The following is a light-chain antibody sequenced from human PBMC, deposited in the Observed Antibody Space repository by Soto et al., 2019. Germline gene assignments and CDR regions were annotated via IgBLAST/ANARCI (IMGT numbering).Light chain of an antibody. CDR3: CSYAGSYTWV. Sequence: QSALTQPRSVSGSPGQSVTISCTGTSSDVGGYNYVSWYQQHPGKAPKLMIYDVSKRPSGVPNRFSGSKSGTTASLTISGLQAEDDADYYCCSYAGSYTWVFGAGTKVTFL. V-gene: IGLV2-11*01. CDR1: SSDVGGYNY. CDR2: DVS. J-gene: IGLJ1*01.